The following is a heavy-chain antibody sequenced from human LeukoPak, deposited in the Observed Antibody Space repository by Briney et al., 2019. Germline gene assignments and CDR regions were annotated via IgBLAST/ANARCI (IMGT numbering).Heavy chain of an antibody. J-gene: IGHJ4*02. Sequence: ASVKVSCKASGYTFTGYYMHWVRQAPGQGLEWMGWISAYNGNTNYAQKLQGRVTMTTDTSTSTAYMELRSLRSDDTAVYYCARGITIFGVVTPFDYWGQGTLVTVSS. CDR2: ISAYNGNT. CDR1: GYTFTGYY. D-gene: IGHD3-3*01. V-gene: IGHV1-18*04. CDR3: ARGITIFGVVTPFDY.